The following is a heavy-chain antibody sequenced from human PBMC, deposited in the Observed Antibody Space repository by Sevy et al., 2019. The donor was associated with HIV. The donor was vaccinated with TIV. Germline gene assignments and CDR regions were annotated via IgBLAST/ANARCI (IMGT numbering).Heavy chain of an antibody. CDR2: ISYDGSNK. V-gene: IGHV3-30*18. Sequence: GGSLRLSCAASGFTFSSYGMHWVRQAPGKGLEWVAVISYDGSNKYYADSVKGRFTISRDNSKNTLYLQMNSLRAEDMAVYYCAKDPYYDFWSGYYSYFDYWGQGTLVTVSS. CDR3: AKDPYYDFWSGYYSYFDY. CDR1: GFTFSSYG. J-gene: IGHJ4*02. D-gene: IGHD3-3*01.